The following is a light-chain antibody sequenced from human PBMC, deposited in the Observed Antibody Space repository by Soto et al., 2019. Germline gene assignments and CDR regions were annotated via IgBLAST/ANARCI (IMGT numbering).Light chain of an antibody. Sequence: QSALTQPASVSGSAGRSITISCTGASSDVGSYNLVSWYQQHPGKAPKLMIYEGSKRPSGVSNRFSGSKSGNTASLTISGLQAEDESDYYCCSYAGSRTYVFGTGTKLTVL. J-gene: IGLJ1*01. V-gene: IGLV2-23*01. CDR3: CSYAGSRTYV. CDR2: EGS. CDR1: SSDVGSYNL.